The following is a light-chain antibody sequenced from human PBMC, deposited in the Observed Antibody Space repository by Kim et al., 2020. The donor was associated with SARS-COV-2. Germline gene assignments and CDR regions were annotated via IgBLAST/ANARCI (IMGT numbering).Light chain of an antibody. J-gene: IGKJ2*01. Sequence: EKVLTQSPGTLSLSPGERAILSCRASQSVSRTSLAWYQHKPGQAPRLLIYGASTRATGIPDRFSGSGSGTDFTLTISRLEPEDFAVYYCQKYATSPPYTFGQGTKLEI. CDR2: GAS. V-gene: IGKV3-20*01. CDR3: QKYATSPPYT. CDR1: QSVSRTS.